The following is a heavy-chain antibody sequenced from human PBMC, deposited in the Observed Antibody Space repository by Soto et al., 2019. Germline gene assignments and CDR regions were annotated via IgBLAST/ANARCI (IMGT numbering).Heavy chain of an antibody. CDR2: ISYNGVHT. D-gene: IGHD6-19*01. V-gene: IGHV3-23*01. J-gene: IGHJ3*01. CDR3: AKDRFRSGYDAFDV. Sequence: LRLSCAVSGFTFSSSDMSWVRQAPGKGLEWVAGISYNGVHTYTYYPDSVKGRFTISRDTSKNTLYLQMNSLRAEDTAVYYCAKDRFRSGYDAFDVWGQGTMVTVS. CDR1: GFTFSSSD.